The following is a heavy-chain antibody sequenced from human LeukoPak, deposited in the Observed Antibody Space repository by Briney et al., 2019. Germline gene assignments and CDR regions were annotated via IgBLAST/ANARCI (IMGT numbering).Heavy chain of an antibody. CDR1: GFTFDDYA. J-gene: IGHJ5*02. Sequence: GGSLRLSCAASGFTFDDYAMHWVRQTPGKGLEWVSGISWNRGSIGYADSVKGRFTISRDNAKNSLYLQINSLRPEDTALYYCAKDLVVRSLTWNWFDPWGQGTLVTVSS. V-gene: IGHV3-9*01. CDR2: ISWNRGSI. D-gene: IGHD2-15*01. CDR3: AKDLVVRSLTWNWFDP.